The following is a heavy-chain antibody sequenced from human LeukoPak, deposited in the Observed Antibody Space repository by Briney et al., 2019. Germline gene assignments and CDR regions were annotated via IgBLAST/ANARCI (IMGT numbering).Heavy chain of an antibody. D-gene: IGHD3-22*01. CDR1: GGSISSGAYY. Sequence: PSQILSLTCTVSGGSISSGAYYWSWIRQPPGKGLEWIAYMYYSGSTYYNPSLKSRVTMSADTSKNQLSLKLSSVTAADTAVYYCARPYYYDSRIDPWGQGILVTVSS. V-gene: IGHV4-30-4*01. CDR3: ARPYYYDSRIDP. J-gene: IGHJ5*02. CDR2: MYYSGST.